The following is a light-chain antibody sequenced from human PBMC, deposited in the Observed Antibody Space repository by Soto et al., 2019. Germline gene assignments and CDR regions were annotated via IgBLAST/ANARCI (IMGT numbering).Light chain of an antibody. Sequence: DIQMTQSPSSLSASVGDRVTISCQASQYIDRYLNWYQQKPGKGPKLLIYDTSSLETGVPSRFRGYTSGPEFTLIITNLQPEDFATDFCQQYASMPLTLGGGPKVDIK. CDR2: DTS. J-gene: IGKJ4*01. CDR3: QQYASMPLT. V-gene: IGKV1-33*01. CDR1: QYIDRY.